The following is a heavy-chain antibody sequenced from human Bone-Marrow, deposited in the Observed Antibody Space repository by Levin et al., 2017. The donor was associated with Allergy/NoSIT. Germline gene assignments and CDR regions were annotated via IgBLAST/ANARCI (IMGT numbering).Heavy chain of an antibody. CDR2: IDPSDSES. Sequence: PGGSLRLSCKGSGSSFTNYWINWVRQVPGKGLEWMGTIDPSDSESTYSPSFQGHVIFSVDKSTDTAYLQWSRLRASDTAVYYCARTVKVPETLRGWFDPWGQGTRVAVSS. CDR3: ARTVKVPETLRGWFDP. CDR1: GSSFTNYW. J-gene: IGHJ5*02. D-gene: IGHD2/OR15-2a*01. V-gene: IGHV5-10-1*01.